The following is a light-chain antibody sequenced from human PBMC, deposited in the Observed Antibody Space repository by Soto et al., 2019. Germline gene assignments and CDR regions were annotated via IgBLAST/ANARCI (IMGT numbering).Light chain of an antibody. CDR2: DVS. CDR3: CSYAGTYTMV. V-gene: IGLV2-11*01. J-gene: IGLJ2*01. CDR1: SSDVGAYKY. Sequence: QSVLTQPRSVSGSPGQSVTISCTGTSSDVGAYKYVSWYQQHPGKDPKLMIADVSKRPLGVPDRFSGSKSGNTASLTISVLQAEDEADYYCCSYAGTYTMVFGGGTKLTVL.